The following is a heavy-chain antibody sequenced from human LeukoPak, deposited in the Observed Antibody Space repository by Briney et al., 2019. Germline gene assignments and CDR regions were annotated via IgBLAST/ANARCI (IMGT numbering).Heavy chain of an antibody. CDR3: ANVWGVVVAARF. CDR1: GFTFSSYE. V-gene: IGHV3-48*03. Sequence: GGSLRLSCAASGFTFSSYEMNWVRQAPGKGLEWVSYMSGSGTTIYYAESVKGRFTISRDNAKNTLHLQMNSLRAEDTAVYYCANVWGVVVAARFWGKGTTVTISS. CDR2: MSGSGTTI. J-gene: IGHJ6*04. D-gene: IGHD2-15*01.